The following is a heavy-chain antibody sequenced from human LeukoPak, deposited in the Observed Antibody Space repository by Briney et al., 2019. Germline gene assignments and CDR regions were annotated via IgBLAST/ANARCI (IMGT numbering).Heavy chain of an antibody. V-gene: IGHV4-4*02. CDR1: GGSISSDNW. D-gene: IGHD3-22*01. J-gene: IGHJ2*01. CDR3: ARREYYDTTGYFDL. Sequence: PSETLSLTCAVSGGSISSDNWWSWVRQPPGKGLEWIGEIYHRGSTNFNPSLNSRVSISIDKSKNQFSLKLSSVTAADTAVYYCARREYYDTTGYFDLWGRGTLVTVSS. CDR2: IYHRGST.